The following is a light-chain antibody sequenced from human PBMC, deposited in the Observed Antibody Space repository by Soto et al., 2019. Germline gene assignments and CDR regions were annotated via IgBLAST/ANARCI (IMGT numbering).Light chain of an antibody. J-gene: IGKJ4*01. CDR2: GAS. CDR3: QQYDNWPPLT. V-gene: IGKV3-15*01. Sequence: EIVMTQFPDTLSVSPRERVSLSCRASRGVSNNVAWYQQKPGQAPRLLIYGASTRATGIPARFSGSWSGTEFTLTISSLQSEDFALYYCQQYDNWPPLTFGGGTKVEIK. CDR1: RGVSNN.